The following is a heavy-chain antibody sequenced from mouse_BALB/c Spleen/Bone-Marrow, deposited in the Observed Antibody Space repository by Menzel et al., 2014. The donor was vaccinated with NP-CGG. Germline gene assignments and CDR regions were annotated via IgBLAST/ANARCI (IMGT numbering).Heavy chain of an antibody. D-gene: IGHD1-1*01. CDR2: IDPANGNT. CDR1: GFNFNDSY. Sequence: VQLQQSGAELVKPGASVKLSCTASGFNFNDSYMHWVRQRPEQGLEWIGRIDPANGNTKYDPKFKGKATITADTSSNTAYQQLSSLTSEDAAVYYCASCCCGSSSFTYWGQGTLVTVSA. J-gene: IGHJ3*01. V-gene: IGHV14-3*02. CDR3: ASCCCGSSSFTY.